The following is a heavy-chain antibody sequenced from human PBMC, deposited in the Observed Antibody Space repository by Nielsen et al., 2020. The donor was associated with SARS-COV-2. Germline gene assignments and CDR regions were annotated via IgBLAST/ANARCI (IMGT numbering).Heavy chain of an antibody. CDR2: ISSSSSYI. CDR3: ARGEDYFDY. CDR1: GFTFFSYS. J-gene: IGHJ4*02. V-gene: IGHV3-21*01. Sequence: GESLKISCAASGFTFFSYSMTWVRQAPGKGLEWVSSISSSSSYIYYADSVKGRFTISRDNAKNSLYLQMNSLRAEDTAVYYCARGEDYFDYWGQGTLVTVSS.